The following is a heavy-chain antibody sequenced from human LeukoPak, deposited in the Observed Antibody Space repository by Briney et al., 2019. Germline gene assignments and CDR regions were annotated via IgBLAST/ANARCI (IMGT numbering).Heavy chain of an antibody. J-gene: IGHJ4*02. CDR3: ARELSAGYSYGTGYFDY. CDR2: IYYSGST. D-gene: IGHD5-18*01. CDR1: GGSISSGGYY. Sequence: SQTLSLTCTVSGGSISSGGYYWSWIRQPPGKGLEWIGYIYYSGSTYYNPSLKSRVTISVDTSKNQFSLKLSSVTAADTAVYYCARELSAGYSYGTGYFDYWSQGTLVTVSS. V-gene: IGHV4-30-4*01.